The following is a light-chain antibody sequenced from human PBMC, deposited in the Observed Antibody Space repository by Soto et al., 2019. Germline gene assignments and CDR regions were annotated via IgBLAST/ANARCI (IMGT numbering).Light chain of an antibody. CDR1: SSDVGGYNY. Sequence: QSALTQPASVSGSPGQSITISCTGTSSDVGGYNYVSWYQQHPGKAPKLIIYGVNNRPSGVSNRFSGSKSGNTASLTISGLQAEDEADYYCSSYTSSSTVVFGGGTKLTVL. CDR2: GVN. V-gene: IGLV2-14*01. J-gene: IGLJ2*01. CDR3: SSYTSSSTVV.